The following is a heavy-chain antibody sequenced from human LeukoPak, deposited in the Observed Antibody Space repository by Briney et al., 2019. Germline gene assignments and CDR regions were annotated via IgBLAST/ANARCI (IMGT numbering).Heavy chain of an antibody. CDR1: GYTFTSYD. V-gene: IGHV1-8*01. D-gene: IGHD6-13*01. CDR2: MNPNSGNT. Sequence: ASVKVSCKASGYTFTSYDINWVRQATGQGLEWMGWMNPNSGNTGYAQKLQGRVTMTTDTSTSTAYMELRSLRSDDTAVYYCARGHRGIAGPFDYWGQGTLVTVSS. J-gene: IGHJ4*02. CDR3: ARGHRGIAGPFDY.